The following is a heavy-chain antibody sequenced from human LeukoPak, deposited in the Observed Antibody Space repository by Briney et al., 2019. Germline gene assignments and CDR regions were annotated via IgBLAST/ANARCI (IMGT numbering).Heavy chain of an antibody. D-gene: IGHD3-22*01. CDR1: GFTFSSYA. Sequence: PGGSLRLSCAASGFTFSSYAMSWVRQAPGKGLEWVSAISGSGGSTYYADSVKGRFTISRDNSKNTLYLQMNSLRAEDTAVYYCAKGSHYYDSSGYSYYFDYWGQGTLVTVSS. CDR2: ISGSGGST. V-gene: IGHV3-23*01. J-gene: IGHJ4*02. CDR3: AKGSHYYDSSGYSYYFDY.